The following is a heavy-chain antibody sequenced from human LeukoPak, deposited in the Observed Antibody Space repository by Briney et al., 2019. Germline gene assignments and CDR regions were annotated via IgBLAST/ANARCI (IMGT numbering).Heavy chain of an antibody. V-gene: IGHV4-34*01. D-gene: IGHD1-26*01. Sequence: PSETLSLTCAVYGGSFSGYYWSWIRQPPGKGLEWIGEINYSGSTNYNPSLKSRVTISVDTSKNQFSLKLSSVTAADTAVYYCARGSPSDYSNDYWGQGTLVTVSS. J-gene: IGHJ4*02. CDR2: INYSGST. CDR3: ARGSPSDYSNDY. CDR1: GGSFSGYY.